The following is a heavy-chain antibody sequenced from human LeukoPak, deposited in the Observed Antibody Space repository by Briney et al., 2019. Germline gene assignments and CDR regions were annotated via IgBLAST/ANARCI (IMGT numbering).Heavy chain of an antibody. V-gene: IGHV3-30-3*01. CDR1: GFTFSSYA. J-gene: IGHJ4*02. CDR3: ARDRDWEVDY. Sequence: QPGGSLRLSCAASGFTFSSYAMHWVRQAPGKGLEWVAVISYDGSNKYYADSVKGRFTISRDNSKNALYLQMNSLRAEDTAVYYCARDRDWEVDYWGQGTLVTVSS. CDR2: ISYDGSNK. D-gene: IGHD2-21*02.